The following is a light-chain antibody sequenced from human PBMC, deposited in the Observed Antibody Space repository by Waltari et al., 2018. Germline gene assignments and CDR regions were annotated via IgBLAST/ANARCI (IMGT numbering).Light chain of an antibody. Sequence: QSVVTQSPSASGTPGQRVTISCSGSSSNIGSNAVNWYQQLPRTAPNLLSYTNNQRPSGVPDRFSGSKSGTSASLAISGLQSEDEADYYCATWDDSFNGPMFGGGTKLTVL. CDR3: ATWDDSFNGPM. CDR2: TNN. V-gene: IGLV1-44*01. CDR1: SSNIGSNA. J-gene: IGLJ3*02.